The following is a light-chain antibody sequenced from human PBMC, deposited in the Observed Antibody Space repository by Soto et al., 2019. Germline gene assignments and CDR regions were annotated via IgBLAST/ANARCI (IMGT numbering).Light chain of an antibody. V-gene: IGKV1-5*03. CDR3: QHYSSYSEA. Sequence: QITQYPATISQSGVERFTIPCRASQTSRSSLAWYQQKPGKAPNLLIYMASTLRSGVPSRFSGSGSGTEFPLTLSTLQPDDFATYYCQHYSSYSEACGQGTKVENK. CDR2: MAS. J-gene: IGKJ1*01. CDR1: QTSRSS.